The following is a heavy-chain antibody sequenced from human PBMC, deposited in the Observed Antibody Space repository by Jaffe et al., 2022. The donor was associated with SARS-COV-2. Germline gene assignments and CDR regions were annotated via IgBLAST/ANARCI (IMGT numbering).Heavy chain of an antibody. Sequence: EVQLVESGGGLVQPGGSLRLSCAASGFTFSNYWMTWVRQAPGKGLEWVANIKQDGSEKYYVDSVKGRFTISRDNAKNSLYLQMNSLRAEDTAVYYCARGSCIAAASHCIDYWGQGTLVTVSS. D-gene: IGHD6-13*01. J-gene: IGHJ4*02. V-gene: IGHV3-7*01. CDR2: IKQDGSEK. CDR3: ARGSCIAAASHCIDY. CDR1: GFTFSNYW.